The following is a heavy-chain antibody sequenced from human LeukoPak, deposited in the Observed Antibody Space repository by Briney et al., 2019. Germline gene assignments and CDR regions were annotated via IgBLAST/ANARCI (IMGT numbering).Heavy chain of an antibody. J-gene: IGHJ6*03. CDR1: GGSFSGYY. CDR2: INHSGST. CDR3: ASGERPGGYYYMDV. Sequence: PSETLCLTCAVSGGSFSGYYWSWIRQPPGKGLEWIGEINHSGSTNYNPSLKSRVTISVDTSKNQFSLKLSSVAAADTAVYYCASGERPGGYYYMDVWGQGTLVTVSS. V-gene: IGHV4-34*01. D-gene: IGHD1-1*01.